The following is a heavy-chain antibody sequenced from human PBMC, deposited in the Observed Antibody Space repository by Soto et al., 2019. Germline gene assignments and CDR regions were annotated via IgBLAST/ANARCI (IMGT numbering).Heavy chain of an antibody. J-gene: IGHJ4*02. D-gene: IGHD2-2*01. CDR3: ARRYCISTSCYDSFDY. CDR1: GYSFTSYW. Sequence: GESLKISCKGSGYSFTSYWIGWVRQMPGKGLEWMGIIYPGDSDTRYSPSFQGQVTISADKSISTAYLQWSSLKASDTAMYYCARRYCISTSCYDSFDYWGQGTLVTVS. V-gene: IGHV5-51*01. CDR2: IYPGDSDT.